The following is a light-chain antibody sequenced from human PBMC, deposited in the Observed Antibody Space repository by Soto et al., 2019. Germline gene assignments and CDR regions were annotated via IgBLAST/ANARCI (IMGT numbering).Light chain of an antibody. CDR3: QSYDSSLSGVV. V-gene: IGLV1-40*01. Sequence: QSVLTQPPSVSGAPGQRVTISCTGSSSNIGAGYNVHWYQQLPGTAPKLLIFGNSNRPSGVPDRFSGSKSGTSVSLAITGLQAEDEADYYCQSYDSSLSGVVFGGGTQLTV. CDR2: GNS. CDR1: SSNIGAGYN. J-gene: IGLJ2*01.